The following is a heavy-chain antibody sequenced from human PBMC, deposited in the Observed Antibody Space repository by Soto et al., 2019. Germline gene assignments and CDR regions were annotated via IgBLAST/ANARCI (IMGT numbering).Heavy chain of an antibody. J-gene: IGHJ4*02. V-gene: IGHV3-30-3*01. CDR3: ARGGYSYGINNFDY. D-gene: IGHD5-18*01. CDR2: ISYDGSNK. CDR1: GFTFSSYA. Sequence: PGGSLRLSCAASGFTFSSYAMHWVRQAPGKGLEWVAVISYDGSNKYYADSVKGRFTISRDNSKNTLYLQMNSLRAEDTAVYYCARGGYSYGINNFDYWGQGTLVTVSS.